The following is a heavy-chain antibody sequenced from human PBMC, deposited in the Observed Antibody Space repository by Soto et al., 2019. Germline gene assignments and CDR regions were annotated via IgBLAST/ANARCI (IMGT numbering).Heavy chain of an antibody. CDR3: ARAADYYGSGSQGTYNWFDP. D-gene: IGHD3-10*01. CDR1: GGSFSGYY. V-gene: IGHV4-34*01. Sequence: PSETLSLTCAVYGGSFSGYYWSWIRQPPGKGLEWIGEINHSGSTNYNPSLKSRVTISVDTSKNQFSLKLSSVTAADTAVYYCARAADYYGSGSQGTYNWFDPWGQGTLVTVSS. J-gene: IGHJ5*02. CDR2: INHSGST.